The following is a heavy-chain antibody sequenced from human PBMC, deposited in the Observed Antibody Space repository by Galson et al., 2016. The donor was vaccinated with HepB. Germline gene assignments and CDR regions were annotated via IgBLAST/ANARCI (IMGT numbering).Heavy chain of an antibody. CDR3: AHRRGSGSPWAYGAFDI. CDR2: IYWDDDK. J-gene: IGHJ3*02. V-gene: IGHV2-5*02. Sequence: PALVKPTQTLTLTCTFSGFSLSTSGVGVGWIRQHPGKALEWLALIYWDDDKRYSPSLTSRLTITKDTSKNQVVLTMTNMDPGDTATYYCAHRRGSGSPWAYGAFDIWGQGTMVTVSS. CDR1: GFSLSTSGVG. D-gene: IGHD1-26*01.